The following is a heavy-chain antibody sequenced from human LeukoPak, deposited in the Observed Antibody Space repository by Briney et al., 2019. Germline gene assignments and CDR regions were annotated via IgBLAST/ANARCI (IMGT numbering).Heavy chain of an antibody. V-gene: IGHV1-18*01. D-gene: IGHD6-13*01. J-gene: IGHJ6*02. CDR1: GYTFINYG. CDR3: ASVSSSWSLSGMDV. Sequence: ASVTVSFKASGYTFINYGISWVRQAPGQGLEWMGWISAYNGNTNYAQKLQDRVTMTTDTSTSTAYMDLRSLRSDDTAVYYCASVSSSWSLSGMDVWGQGTTVTVSS. CDR2: ISAYNGNT.